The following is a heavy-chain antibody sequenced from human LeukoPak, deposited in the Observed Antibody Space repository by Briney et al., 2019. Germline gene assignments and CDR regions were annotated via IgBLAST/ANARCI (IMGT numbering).Heavy chain of an antibody. CDR3: TRDRSRAEDD. D-gene: IGHD1-14*01. J-gene: IGHJ4*02. V-gene: IGHV3-7*01. CDR2: INQGGSDK. Sequence: GGSLRLSCASSGFTFSGHRMSWVRQAPAKGLEWVANINQGGSDKYYVDSVKGRFTVSRDNANNLLYLQMNSLRGEDTAVYYCTRDRSRAEDDWGQGTLVTVSS. CDR1: GFTFSGHR.